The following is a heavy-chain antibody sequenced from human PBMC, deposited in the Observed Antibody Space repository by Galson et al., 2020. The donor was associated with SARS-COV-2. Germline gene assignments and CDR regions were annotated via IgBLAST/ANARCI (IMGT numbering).Heavy chain of an antibody. CDR2: INHSGST. V-gene: IGHV4-34*01. CDR3: ARGLAFKRYYYYYYMDV. J-gene: IGHJ6*03. D-gene: IGHD5-12*01. CDR1: GGSFSGYY. Sequence: SETLSLTCAVYGGSFSGYYWSWIRQPPGKGLEWIGEINHSGSTNYNPSLKSRVTISVDTSKNQFSLKLSSVTAADTAVYYCARGLAFKRYYYYYYMDVWGKGTTVTVSS.